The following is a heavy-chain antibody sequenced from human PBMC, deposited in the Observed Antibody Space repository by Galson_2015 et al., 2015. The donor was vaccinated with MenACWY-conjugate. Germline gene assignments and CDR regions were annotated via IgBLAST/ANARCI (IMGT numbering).Heavy chain of an antibody. CDR2: INWNGGST. Sequence: SLRLSCAASGFTFDDYGMSWVRQAPGKGLGWVSGINWNGGSTGYADSVKGRFTISRDNAKNSLYLQMNSLRAEDTALYYCARDLLREANVGNYFDYWGQGTLVTVSS. D-gene: IGHD1-14*01. CDR1: GFTFDDYG. V-gene: IGHV3-20*04. CDR3: ARDLLREANVGNYFDY. J-gene: IGHJ4*02.